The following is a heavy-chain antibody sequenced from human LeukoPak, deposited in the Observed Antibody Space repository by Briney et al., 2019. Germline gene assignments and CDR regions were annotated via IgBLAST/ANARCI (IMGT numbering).Heavy chain of an antibody. Sequence: GGSLRLSCAASGFTFSSYAMHWVRQAPGKGLEWVAVISYDGSNKYYADSVKGRFTISRDNSKNTLYLQMNSLRAEDTAVYYCASLIAAREDYWGQGTLVTVSS. CDR1: GFTFSSYA. D-gene: IGHD6-6*01. CDR2: ISYDGSNK. V-gene: IGHV3-30*04. J-gene: IGHJ4*02. CDR3: ASLIAAREDY.